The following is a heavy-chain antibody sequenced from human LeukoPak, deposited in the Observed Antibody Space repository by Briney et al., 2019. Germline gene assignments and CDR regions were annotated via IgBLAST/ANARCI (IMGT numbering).Heavy chain of an antibody. Sequence: PGGSLRLSCAASGFTFSSYSMNWVRQAPGKGLEWVSSISTSSSYIHYADSVKGRFTISRDNAKNSLYLQMNSLRAEDTAVYYCARDYGGSSPFDYWGQGTLVTVSS. CDR3: ARDYGGSSPFDY. CDR2: ISTSSSYI. J-gene: IGHJ4*02. V-gene: IGHV3-21*01. D-gene: IGHD4-23*01. CDR1: GFTFSSYS.